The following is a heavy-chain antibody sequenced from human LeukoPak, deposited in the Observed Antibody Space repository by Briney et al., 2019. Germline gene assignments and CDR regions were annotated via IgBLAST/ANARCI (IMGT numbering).Heavy chain of an antibody. V-gene: IGHV3-23*01. Sequence: GGSLRLSCEASGFTFSAYAMTWVRQAPGKGLEWVSDISAEADSINYADSVKGRFTISRDSSKNTLYLQMSSLRAEDMAVYFCGKNGNYYGDSDMDHGGEATLVTVSS. CDR1: GFTFSAYA. D-gene: IGHD4-17*01. CDR2: ISAEADSI. J-gene: IGHJ4*02. CDR3: GKNGNYYGDSDMDH.